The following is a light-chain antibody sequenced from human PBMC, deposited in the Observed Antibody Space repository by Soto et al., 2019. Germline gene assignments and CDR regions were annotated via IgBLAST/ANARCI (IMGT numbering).Light chain of an antibody. V-gene: IGLV2-14*01. Sequence: QSALTQPASVSASPGQSITISCTGTSSDVGGYNYVSWYQQHPGKAPKLMIYGVNNRPSGVSSRFSGSKSGNTASLTISGLQTEDEAHYYCSSYATGGTLFGGGTKLTVL. CDR3: SSYATGGTL. J-gene: IGLJ3*02. CDR1: SSDVGGYNY. CDR2: GVN.